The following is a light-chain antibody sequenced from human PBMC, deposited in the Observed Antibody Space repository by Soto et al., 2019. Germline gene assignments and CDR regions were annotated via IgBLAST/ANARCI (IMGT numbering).Light chain of an antibody. CDR1: RIVSNY. CDR3: QQSHSIPLT. J-gene: IGKJ1*01. CDR2: VVS. V-gene: IGKV1-39*01. Sequence: DIQMTQYPSSLSASVGDMVTITCRASRIVSNYLSWYQQKPGKAPKLLIYVVSSLQSGVPSRFSGSGSGTDFTLTIRSLQPEDFATYYCQQSHSIPLTFGQRTKVDI.